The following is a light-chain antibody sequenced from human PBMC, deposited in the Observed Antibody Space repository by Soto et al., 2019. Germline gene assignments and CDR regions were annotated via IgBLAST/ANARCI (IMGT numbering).Light chain of an antibody. CDR3: QKGHNWPFT. CDR1: QSINSE. Sequence: EIVMTQSPATLSLSPGERAALSCRASQSINSELAWYQQKPGQPPRLLIYGASTRATGVPARFTGSESGSEFTLPLSRLQAEGFRVFYLQKGHNWPFTFGQGTRLEI. CDR2: GAS. V-gene: IGKV3-15*01. J-gene: IGKJ2*01.